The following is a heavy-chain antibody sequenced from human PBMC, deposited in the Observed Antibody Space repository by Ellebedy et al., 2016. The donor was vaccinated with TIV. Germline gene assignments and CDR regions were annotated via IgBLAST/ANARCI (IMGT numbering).Heavy chain of an antibody. CDR3: ARAPVEAVEGNLHYYMDV. Sequence: PGGSLRLSCAASGFIFTDHYMSWICQAPGKGLEWVSYISTSGTTIYYSDFVEGRFLISRDNAKNSVYLQISSLRAEDTAVYYCARAPVEAVEGNLHYYMDVWGTGTTVTVSS. CDR2: ISTSGTTI. V-gene: IGHV3-11*01. J-gene: IGHJ6*03. D-gene: IGHD6-19*01. CDR1: GFIFTDHY.